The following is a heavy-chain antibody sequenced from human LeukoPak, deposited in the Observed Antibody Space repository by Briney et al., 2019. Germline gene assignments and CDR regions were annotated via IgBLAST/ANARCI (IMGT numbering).Heavy chain of an antibody. CDR1: GDSISSYNYF. CDR2: IYYRGNT. CDR3: AGASSGYYWDFDY. V-gene: IGHV4-39*01. Sequence: PSETLSLTCTVSGDSISSYNYFWGWIRQPPGKGLEWVGSIYYRGNTYYNPSLKSRVTLSADTSKNQFSLKVTSVTAADTAVYYCAGASSGYYWDFDYWGQGALVTVSS. J-gene: IGHJ4*02. D-gene: IGHD3-22*01.